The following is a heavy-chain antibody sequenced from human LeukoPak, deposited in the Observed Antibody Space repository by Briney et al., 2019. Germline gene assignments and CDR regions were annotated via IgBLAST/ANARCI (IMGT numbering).Heavy chain of an antibody. CDR1: GFTFDDYA. D-gene: IGHD1-26*01. V-gene: IGHV3-9*01. CDR3: ARVGATDAFDI. CDR2: ISWNSGSI. J-gene: IGHJ3*02. Sequence: GGSLRLSCAASGFTFDDYAMHWVRQAPGKGLEWVSGISWNSGSIGYADSVKGRFTISRDNAKNSLYLQMNSLRAEDTALYYCARVGATDAFDIWGQGTMVTVSS.